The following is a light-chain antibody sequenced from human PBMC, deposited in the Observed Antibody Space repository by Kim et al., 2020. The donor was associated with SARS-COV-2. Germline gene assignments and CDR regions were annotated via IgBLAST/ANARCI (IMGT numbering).Light chain of an antibody. CDR2: GAS. Sequence: LSPRERATLSCRASQSVSSNYLAWYQQKPGQAPTLLIYGASSRATGIPDRFSGSGSGTDFTLTISRLEPEDFAVYYCQQYDSSPLTFGGGTKLEI. J-gene: IGKJ4*01. V-gene: IGKV3-20*01. CDR3: QQYDSSPLT. CDR1: QSVSSNY.